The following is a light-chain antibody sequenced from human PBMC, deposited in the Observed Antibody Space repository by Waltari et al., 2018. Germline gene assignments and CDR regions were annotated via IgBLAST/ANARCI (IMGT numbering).Light chain of an antibody. V-gene: IGLV3-25*03. CDR1: ALPMQY. J-gene: IGLJ2*01. Sequence: SSDLTQPPSVSVSPGQTATITCSGDALPMQYAFWSQQTPGQPPVLGTYQDTERPSGIPARFSGSTSGRTVTLTISGVQAEDEADYFCQSADSTSTQVVVGGGTKLTVL. CDR2: QDT. CDR3: QSADSTSTQVV.